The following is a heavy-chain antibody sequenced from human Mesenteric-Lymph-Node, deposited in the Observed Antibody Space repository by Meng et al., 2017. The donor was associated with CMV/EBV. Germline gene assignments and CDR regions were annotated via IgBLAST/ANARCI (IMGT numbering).Heavy chain of an antibody. CDR2: IRNKAYGGTT. J-gene: IGHJ6*02. CDR1: GFTFDDYA. V-gene: IGHV3-49*04. D-gene: IGHD2-15*01. CDR3: TRGPYCSGFSCFSYRYYGVDV. Sequence: GGSLRLSCTASGFTFDDYAMSWVRQAPGKGLEWVGFIRNKAYGGTTEYAASVKGRFTISKEDSQSIAYLQMNGLKTEDTGVYYCTRGPYCSGFSCFSYRYYGVDVWGQGTTVTVSS.